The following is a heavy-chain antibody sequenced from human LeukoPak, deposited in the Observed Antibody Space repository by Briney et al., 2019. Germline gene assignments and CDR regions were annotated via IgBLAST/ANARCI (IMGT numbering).Heavy chain of an antibody. J-gene: IGHJ4*02. CDR3: ARVFGSVDY. D-gene: IGHD3-10*01. CDR1: GYTFTGYY. CDR2: MNPNSGNT. V-gene: IGHV1-8*02. Sequence: ASVKVSCKASGYTFTGYYMHWVRQAPGQGLEWMGWMNPNSGNTGYAQKFQGRVTMTRDISISTAYMELSNLRSEDTAIYYCARVFGSVDYWGQGTLVTVSS.